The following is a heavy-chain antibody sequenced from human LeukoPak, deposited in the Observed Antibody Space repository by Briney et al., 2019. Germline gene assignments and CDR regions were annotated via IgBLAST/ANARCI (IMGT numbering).Heavy chain of an antibody. CDR3: ASRARGHFDY. V-gene: IGHV4-39*01. CDR2: IYYSGST. D-gene: IGHD6-25*01. J-gene: IGHJ4*02. CDR1: GGSISSSSYY. Sequence: SETLSLTCTVSGGSISSSSYYWGWIRQPPGKGLEWIGSIYYSGSTYYNPSLKSRVTISVDSSKNQFSLKLSSVTAADTAVYYCASRARGHFDYWGQGTLVTVSS.